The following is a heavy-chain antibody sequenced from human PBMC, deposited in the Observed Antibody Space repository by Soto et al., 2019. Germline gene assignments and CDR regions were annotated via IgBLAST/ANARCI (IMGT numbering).Heavy chain of an antibody. J-gene: IGHJ4*02. D-gene: IGHD6-13*01. CDR3: ATTRGLAVGGSFNY. Sequence: PSKNLSLTCSVSGGSITSRSSYWAWIRRPPGKGLEWIGTFFSGSTFSNPSLRSRVTISKDTSRNQFSLKLTSVAATDTAMYYCATTRGLAVGGSFNYWGQGALVTVSS. CDR1: GGSITSRSSY. CDR2: FFSGST. V-gene: IGHV4-39*01.